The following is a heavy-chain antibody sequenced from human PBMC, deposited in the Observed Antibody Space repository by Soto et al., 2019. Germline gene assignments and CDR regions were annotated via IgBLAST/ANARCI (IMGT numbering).Heavy chain of an antibody. CDR3: ARTPGYSSGSSGDAFDI. V-gene: IGHV1-69*01. CDR2: IIPIFGTA. Sequence: QVQLVQSGAEVKKPGSSVKVSCKASGGTFSSYAISWVRQAPGQGLEWMGGIIPIFGTANYAQKFQGRVRIAANESTSTACMDLMSLRSQDTDVYYCARTPGYSSGSSGDAFDIWGQGTLVTVSS. D-gene: IGHD5-18*01. J-gene: IGHJ3*02. CDR1: GGTFSSYA.